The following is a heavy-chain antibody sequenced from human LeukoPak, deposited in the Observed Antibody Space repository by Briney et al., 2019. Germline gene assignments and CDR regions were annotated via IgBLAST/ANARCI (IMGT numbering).Heavy chain of an antibody. V-gene: IGHV3-7*01. D-gene: IGHD2-15*01. CDR2: IKQDGSEK. CDR1: GFTFSSYW. CDR3: ARGAVVAATRPFDY. J-gene: IGHJ4*02. Sequence: GGSLRLSCAASGFTFSSYWMSWVRQAPGKGLEWVANIKQDGSEKYYVDSVKGRFTISRDNARNSLHLQMNSLRAEDTAVYYCARGAVVAATRPFDYWGQGTLVTVSS.